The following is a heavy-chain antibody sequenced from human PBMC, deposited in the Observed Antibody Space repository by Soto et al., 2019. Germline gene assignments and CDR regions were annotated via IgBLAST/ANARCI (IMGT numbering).Heavy chain of an antibody. CDR3: ARDAWEDIVLVPAAVNPPHYFDY. CDR2: IYYSGST. CDR1: GGSISNRSYY. Sequence: SDTLSLTCTVSGGSISNRSYYWGWILHPPGKGLEWIGNIYYSGSTYYNPSLKSRVTISVDTSKNQFSLKLSSVTAADTAVYYCARDAWEDIVLVPAAVNPPHYFDYWGQGTLVTVSS. D-gene: IGHD2-2*01. V-gene: IGHV4-39*02. J-gene: IGHJ4*02.